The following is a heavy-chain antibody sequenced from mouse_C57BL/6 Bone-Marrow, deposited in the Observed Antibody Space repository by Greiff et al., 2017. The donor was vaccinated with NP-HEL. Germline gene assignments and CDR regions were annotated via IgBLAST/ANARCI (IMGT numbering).Heavy chain of an antibody. V-gene: IGHV5-16*01. CDR3: ARAVSTMITDYFDY. CDR2: INYDGSST. J-gene: IGHJ2*01. D-gene: IGHD2-4*01. Sequence: EVQLVESEGGLVQPGSSMKLSCTASGFTFSDYYMAWVRQVPEKGLEWVANINYDGSSTYYLDSLKSRFIISRDNAKNILYLQMSSLKSEDTATYYCARAVSTMITDYFDYWGQGTTLTVSS. CDR1: GFTFSDYY.